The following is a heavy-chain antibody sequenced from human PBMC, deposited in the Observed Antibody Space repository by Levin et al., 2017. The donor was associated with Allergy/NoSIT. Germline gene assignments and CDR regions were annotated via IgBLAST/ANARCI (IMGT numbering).Heavy chain of an antibody. D-gene: IGHD2-15*01. V-gene: IGHV3-23*01. CDR2: ISTSGGST. J-gene: IGHJ3*02. CDR1: GFTFTTYA. CDR3: ASVYCSGDSCYSFDAFHI. Sequence: PGGSLRLSCAASGFTFTTYAMSWVRQAPGKGLEWVSGISTSGGSTYYADSGKGRFTISRDNSKNTLYLQMKSLRAEDTAAYYCASVYCSGDSCYSFDAFHIWGQGTMVTVSS.